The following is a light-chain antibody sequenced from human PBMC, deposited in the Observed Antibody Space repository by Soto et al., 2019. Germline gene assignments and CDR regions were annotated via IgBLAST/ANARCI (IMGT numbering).Light chain of an antibody. Sequence: DIQITQSPSSLSASVGDRVTITCRASQSISIYANWYQQKAGKAPKLLIYATSTLQSGVPSRFSGSGSGTDFTLTISSLQPEDFAIYYCQQTYSGPQTFGQGTRL. V-gene: IGKV1-39*01. CDR1: QSISIY. CDR3: QQTYSGPQT. J-gene: IGKJ2*01. CDR2: ATS.